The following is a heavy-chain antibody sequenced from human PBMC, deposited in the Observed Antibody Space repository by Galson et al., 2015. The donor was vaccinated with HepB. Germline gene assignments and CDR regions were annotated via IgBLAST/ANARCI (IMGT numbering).Heavy chain of an antibody. J-gene: IGHJ4*02. V-gene: IGHV3-48*01. CDR1: GFTFSSYS. CDR3: ARETRPLDYYGSGSCPDY. D-gene: IGHD3-10*01. Sequence: LRLSCAASGFTFSSYSMNWVRQAPGKGLEWVSYISSSSSTIYYADSVKGRFTISRDNAKNSLYLQMNSLRAEDTAVYYCARETRPLDYYGSGSCPDYWCQGTLVTVSS. CDR2: ISSSSSTI.